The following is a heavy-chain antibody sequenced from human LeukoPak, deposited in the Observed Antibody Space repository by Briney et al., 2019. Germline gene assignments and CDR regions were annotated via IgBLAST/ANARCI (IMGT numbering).Heavy chain of an antibody. V-gene: IGHV1-2*06. J-gene: IGHJ4*02. CDR3: ASVGYYYDSSGYRF. CDR2: INPNSGGT. D-gene: IGHD3-22*01. CDR1: GYTFTGYY. Sequence: ASVKVSCKASGYTFTGYYMHWVRQAPGQGLEWMGQINPNSGGTNYAQKFQGRVTMTRDTSISTAYMELSRLRSDDTAVYYCASVGYYYDSSGYRFWGQGTLVTVSS.